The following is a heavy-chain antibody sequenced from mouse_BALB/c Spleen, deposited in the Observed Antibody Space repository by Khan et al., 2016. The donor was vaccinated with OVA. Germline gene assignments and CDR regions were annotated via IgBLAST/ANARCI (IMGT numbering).Heavy chain of an antibody. D-gene: IGHD1-1*02. V-gene: IGHV9-3-1*01. J-gene: IGHJ1*01. Sequence: LVESGPEVKKPGETVKISCKASGYSFTNYGMNWVRQAPGKGLKWMGWINTYTGEPTYADDFKGRFAFSLETSASTAYLQINNLKNEGTATYFCASGGYWYFDVWGAGTTVTVSS. CDR2: INTYTGEP. CDR3: ASGGYWYFDV. CDR1: GYSFTNYG.